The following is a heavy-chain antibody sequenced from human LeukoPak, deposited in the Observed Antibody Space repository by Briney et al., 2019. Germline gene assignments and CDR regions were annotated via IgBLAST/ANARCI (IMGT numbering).Heavy chain of an antibody. V-gene: IGHV3-13*05. J-gene: IGHJ4*02. CDR2: IGTAGDP. D-gene: IGHD3-10*01. CDR3: AGGGSGSYLDY. CDR1: GFPFSSYD. Sequence: GGSLTLSCAASGFPFSSYDTHWARQATGKGRECVSAIGTAGDPYYPGSVKGRFTISRENAKNSLYLQMNSLRAGDTAVYYCAGGGSGSYLDYWGQGTLVTVSS.